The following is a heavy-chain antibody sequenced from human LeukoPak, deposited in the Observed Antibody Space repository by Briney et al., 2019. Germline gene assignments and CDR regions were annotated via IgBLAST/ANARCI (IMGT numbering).Heavy chain of an antibody. D-gene: IGHD2-15*01. CDR2: INNSSGTI. CDR3: ARDGLGYCSGGSCGNYYYYYGTDV. J-gene: IGHJ6*02. V-gene: IGHV3-48*01. CDR1: GFTFSSYS. Sequence: PGGSLRLSCAASGFTFSSYSMNWVRQAPGKGLEWVSYINNSSGTIYYADSVKGRFTISRDNAKNSLYLQMNSLRAEDTAVYYCARDGLGYCSGGSCGNYYYYYGTDVWGQGTTVTVSS.